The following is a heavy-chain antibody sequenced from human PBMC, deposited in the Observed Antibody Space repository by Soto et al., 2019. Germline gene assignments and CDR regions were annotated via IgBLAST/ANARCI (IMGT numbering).Heavy chain of an antibody. CDR2: ISSSSSYI. Sequence: EVQLVESGGGLVKPGGSLRLSCAASGFTFSSYSMNWVRQAPGKGLEWVSSISSSSSYIYYADSVKGRFTISRDNAKNSLYLQPNSPRADHTVVYSFASQMVRGVIISQSTSAQGTLVTASS. V-gene: IGHV3-21*01. D-gene: IGHD3-10*01. CDR1: GFTFSSYS. CDR3: ASQMVRGVIISQST. J-gene: IGHJ5*02.